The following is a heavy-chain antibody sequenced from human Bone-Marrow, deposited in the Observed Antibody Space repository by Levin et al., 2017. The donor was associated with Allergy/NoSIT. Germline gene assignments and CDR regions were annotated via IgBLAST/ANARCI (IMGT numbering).Heavy chain of an antibody. V-gene: IGHV2-5*02. Sequence: SGPTLVKPTQTLTLTCSFSGFSLSTSGVGVGWIRQPPGQALECLAIIYWDDDKRYSPSLRSRLTITKDTSNNQVVLTMTNMDPVDTATYYGAHRRTGVSQWNYGDFDYWGPGTLITVSS. CDR1: GFSLSTSGVG. CDR2: IYWDDDK. J-gene: IGHJ4*02. CDR3: AHRRTGVSQWNYGDFDY. D-gene: IGHD1-7*01.